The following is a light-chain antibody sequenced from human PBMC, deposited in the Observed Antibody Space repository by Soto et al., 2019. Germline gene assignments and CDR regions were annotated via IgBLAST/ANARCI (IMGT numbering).Light chain of an antibody. J-gene: IGKJ5*01. V-gene: IGKV1-16*02. CDR3: QQYKSYPIT. CDR2: GAS. Sequence: DIQMTQSPSSLSASVGDRVTITCRASQDISNYLAWFHQKPGKAPKSLISGASTLQSGVPSKVSGSGSGTDFTLTLTHLQPEDFATYYCQQYKSYPITFGQGTRLEIK. CDR1: QDISNY.